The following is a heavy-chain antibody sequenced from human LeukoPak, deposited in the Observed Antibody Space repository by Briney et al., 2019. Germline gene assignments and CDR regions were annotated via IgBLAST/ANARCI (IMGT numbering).Heavy chain of an antibody. D-gene: IGHD2-8*01. Sequence: GASVKVSCKASGYTFASDGVTWVRQAPGQWPEWMAWISVYSGNTEYAQKFQDRVTLAADTSTSTVYMELRSLRSDDTAVYYCARDGWSLGPWGQGTLVTVSS. V-gene: IGHV1-18*01. CDR2: ISVYSGNT. CDR1: GYTFASDG. CDR3: ARDGWSLGP. J-gene: IGHJ5*02.